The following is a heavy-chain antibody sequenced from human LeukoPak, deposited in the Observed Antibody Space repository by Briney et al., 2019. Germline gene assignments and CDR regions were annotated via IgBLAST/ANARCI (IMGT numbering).Heavy chain of an antibody. Sequence: PGGSLRLSCAASGFTFSSYAMHWVRQAPGKGLEWVAVISYDGSNKYYADSVKGRFTISRDNSKNTLYLQMNSLRAEDTALYYCAKDRRPTVSGGYFDLWGRGTLVIVSS. CDR3: AKDRRPTVSGGYFDL. CDR1: GFTFSSYA. D-gene: IGHD3-10*01. J-gene: IGHJ2*01. CDR2: ISYDGSNK. V-gene: IGHV3-30*04.